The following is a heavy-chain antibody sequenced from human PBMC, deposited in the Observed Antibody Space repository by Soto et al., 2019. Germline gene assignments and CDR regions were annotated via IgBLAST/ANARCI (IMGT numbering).Heavy chain of an antibody. D-gene: IGHD5-18*01. Sequence: SETLSLTCTVSGVSIHNSHSFWGWIRQPPGKGLEFIGTVYYSGGAHYNSSLKSRVTISFDTANNQVSLRMRSLTAADTAVYYCARERGGYGLFDSWGQGTLVTVSS. V-gene: IGHV4-39*02. CDR1: GVSIHNSHSF. J-gene: IGHJ4*02. CDR3: ARERGGYGLFDS. CDR2: VYYSGGA.